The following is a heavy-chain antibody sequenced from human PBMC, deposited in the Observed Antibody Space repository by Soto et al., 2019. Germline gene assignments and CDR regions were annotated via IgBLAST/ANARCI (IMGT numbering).Heavy chain of an antibody. D-gene: IGHD2-15*01. CDR2: ILPFFGTA. V-gene: IGHV1-69*14. CDR3: ARGHEFGGNSDAFEV. Sequence: QVQLVQSGAEVKKPGSSVKVSCKASGGSFRREAINWLRQAPGQGPEWMGNILPFFGTADYAQKFQGRVTVPADMSTTTVYMELNSLRVEDTAVYYCARGHEFGGNSDAFEVWGQGTTVIVSS. CDR1: GGSFRREA. J-gene: IGHJ3*01.